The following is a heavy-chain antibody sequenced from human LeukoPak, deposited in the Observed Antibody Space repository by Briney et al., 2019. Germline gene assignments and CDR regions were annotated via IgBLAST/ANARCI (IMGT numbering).Heavy chain of an antibody. CDR2: IYYSGIT. V-gene: IGHV4-39*07. D-gene: IGHD2-2*01. CDR3: AKSGPAAGRPDAFDI. Sequence: SETLSLTWTLSGGSVTTSSFYWAWIRQPPGKGLECIGTIYYSGITYYHSSLKSRVTISVDTSKNQFSLNLNSVTAADTAVYFCAKSGPAAGRPDAFDIWVQGTMVTVSS. CDR1: GGSVTTSSFY. J-gene: IGHJ3*02.